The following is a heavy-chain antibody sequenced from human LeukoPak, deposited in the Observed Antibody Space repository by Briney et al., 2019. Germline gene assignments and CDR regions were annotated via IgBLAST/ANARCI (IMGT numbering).Heavy chain of an antibody. CDR1: GGSISSGSYY. Sequence: SQTLSLTCTVSGGSISSGSYYWSWIRQPAGKGLEWIGRIYTSGSTNYNPSLKSRVTISVDTSKNQFSLKLSSVTAADTAVYYCARLPYGYNLPWAFDIWGQGTMVTVSS. D-gene: IGHD5-24*01. J-gene: IGHJ3*02. CDR3: ARLPYGYNLPWAFDI. CDR2: IYTSGST. V-gene: IGHV4-61*02.